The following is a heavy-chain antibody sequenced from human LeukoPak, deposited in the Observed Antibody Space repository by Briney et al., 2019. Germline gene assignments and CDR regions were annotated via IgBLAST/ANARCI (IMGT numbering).Heavy chain of an antibody. CDR1: GSTFSSYS. Sequence: PGGSLRLSCAASGSTFSSYSMNWVRQAPGKGLEWVSSISSSSSYIYYADSVKGRFTISRDNAKNSLYLQMNSLRAEDTAVYYCARDCSSTSCDTDYWGQGTLVTVSS. J-gene: IGHJ4*02. D-gene: IGHD2-2*01. V-gene: IGHV3-21*01. CDR3: ARDCSSTSCDTDY. CDR2: ISSSSSYI.